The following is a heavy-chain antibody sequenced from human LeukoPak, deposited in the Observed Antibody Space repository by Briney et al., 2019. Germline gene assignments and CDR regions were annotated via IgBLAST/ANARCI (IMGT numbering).Heavy chain of an antibody. CDR3: ARDRLAWIQLWPDCMDV. CDR1: GFTFSSYS. V-gene: IGHV3-21*01. Sequence: GGSLRLSCAASGFTFSSYSMNWVRQAPGKGLEWVSSISSSSSYIYYADSVKGRFTISRDNAKNSLYLQMNSLRAEDTAVYYCARDRLAWIQLWPDCMDVWGQGTTVTVSS. CDR2: ISSSSSYI. D-gene: IGHD5-18*01. J-gene: IGHJ6*02.